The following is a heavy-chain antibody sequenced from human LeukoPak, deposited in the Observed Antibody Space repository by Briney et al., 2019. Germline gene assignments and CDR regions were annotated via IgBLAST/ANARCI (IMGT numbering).Heavy chain of an antibody. CDR3: ASLLIGYYQSFSYNTFDY. Sequence: PGGSLRLSCAASGFTFSSYAMHWVRQAPGKGLEWVAVISYDGSNKYYADSVKGRFTISRDNSENTLYLQMNSLRAGDTAVYYCASLLIGYYQSFSYNTFDYWGQGSLVTVSS. J-gene: IGHJ4*02. D-gene: IGHD3-3*01. V-gene: IGHV3-30-3*01. CDR2: ISYDGSNK. CDR1: GFTFSSYA.